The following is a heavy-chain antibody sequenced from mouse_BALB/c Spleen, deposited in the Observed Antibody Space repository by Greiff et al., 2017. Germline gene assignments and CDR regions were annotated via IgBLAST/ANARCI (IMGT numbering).Heavy chain of an antibody. CDR2: ISDGGSYT. D-gene: IGHD2-4*01. J-gene: IGHJ3*01. V-gene: IGHV5-4*02. CDR3: ARESTMITTGAFAY. Sequence: EVMLVESGGGLVKPGGSLKLSCAASGFTFSDYYMYWVRQTPEKRLEWVATISDGGSYTYYPDSVKGRFTISRDNAKNNLYLQMSSLKSEDTAMYYCARESTMITTGAFAYWGQGTLVTVSA. CDR1: GFTFSDYY.